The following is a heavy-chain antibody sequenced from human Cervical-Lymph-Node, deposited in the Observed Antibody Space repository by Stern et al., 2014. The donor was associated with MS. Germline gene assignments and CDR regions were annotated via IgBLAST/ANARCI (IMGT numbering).Heavy chain of an antibody. J-gene: IGHJ4*02. Sequence: EMQLVESGGGLVKPGESLRISCAASGFNFNNVWMSWVRQAPGKGLEWVGRIKSNADGGTADYVAPVKGRFTISRDDSRNTVSLQMNSLKTEDTAVYYCTTGTTGPRNYWGQGTLVTVSS. D-gene: IGHD1-7*01. CDR2: IKSNADGGTA. V-gene: IGHV3-15*01. CDR3: TTGTTGPRNY. CDR1: GFNFNNVW.